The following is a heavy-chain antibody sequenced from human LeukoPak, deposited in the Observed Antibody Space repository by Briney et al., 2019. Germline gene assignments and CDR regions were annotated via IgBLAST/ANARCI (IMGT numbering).Heavy chain of an antibody. CDR1: GFTFGDYA. CDR2: IRSKAYGGTT. D-gene: IGHD4-17*01. CDR3: TRGGYGDYESWYAFDI. Sequence: GGSLRLSCTASGFTFGDYAMSWFRQAPGKGLVWVGFIRSKAYGGTTEYAASVKGRFTISRDDSKSIAYLQMNSLKTEDTAVYYCTRGGYGDYESWYAFDIWGQGTMVTVSS. J-gene: IGHJ3*02. V-gene: IGHV3-49*03.